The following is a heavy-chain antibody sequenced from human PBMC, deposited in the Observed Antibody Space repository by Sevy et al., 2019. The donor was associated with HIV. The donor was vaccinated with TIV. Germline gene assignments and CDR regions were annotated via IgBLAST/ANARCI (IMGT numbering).Heavy chain of an antibody. J-gene: IGHJ4*02. D-gene: IGHD2-8*01. CDR1: GFTFSNSW. CDR2: IKSNTDGGTT. Sequence: GGSLRLSCAASGFTFSNSWMNWVRQAPGKGLEWVGRIKSNTDGGTTDYAAPVKGRFTISRDDSKNTLYLQMNSLKTEDTAVYYSTTDPEVYTLLWGQGTLVTVSS. CDR3: TTDPEVYTLL. V-gene: IGHV3-15*07.